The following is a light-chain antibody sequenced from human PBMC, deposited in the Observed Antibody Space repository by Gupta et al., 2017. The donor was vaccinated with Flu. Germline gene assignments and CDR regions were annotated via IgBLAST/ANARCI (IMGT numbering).Light chain of an antibody. J-gene: IGKJ4*01. CDR2: AAS. Sequence: DIKMTQSPSSLSASVGDRVTITCRASHDIRNDLAWYQQKPGKAPKRLIYAASLLQSGVPSRFSGSGAGIQFTLTISSLQPEDVATYYCLQDNSYPLTFGGGTKVEIK. V-gene: IGKV1-17*01. CDR1: HDIRND. CDR3: LQDNSYPLT.